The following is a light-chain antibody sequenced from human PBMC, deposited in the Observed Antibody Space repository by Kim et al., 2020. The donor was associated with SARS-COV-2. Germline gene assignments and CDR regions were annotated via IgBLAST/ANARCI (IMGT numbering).Light chain of an antibody. J-gene: IGKJ1*01. V-gene: IGKV1-39*01. Sequence: DIQMTQSPPSLSASVGDRVTITCRASQDISRYLNWYQQKPGKAPKLLFYTASSLQSGVPSRFTGSGSETDFTLTISSLQPEDFATYYCQQTYSASRTFGQGTKVDIK. CDR1: QDISRY. CDR2: TAS. CDR3: QQTYSASRT.